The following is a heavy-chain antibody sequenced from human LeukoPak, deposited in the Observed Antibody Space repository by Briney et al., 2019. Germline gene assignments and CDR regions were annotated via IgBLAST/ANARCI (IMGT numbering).Heavy chain of an antibody. CDR1: GGSVSSSGYY. CDR2: MFSGNT. D-gene: IGHD3-10*01. Sequence: SETLSLTCSVSGGSVSSSGYYWGWIRQPPGKGLEWIGSMFSGNTYYNPSLKSRVTISVDTSNNQFSLKLSSVTAADTSLYYCARGGGSGRGNWFDPWGQGNLGTVSS. CDR3: ARGGGSGRGNWFDP. J-gene: IGHJ5*02. V-gene: IGHV4-39*07.